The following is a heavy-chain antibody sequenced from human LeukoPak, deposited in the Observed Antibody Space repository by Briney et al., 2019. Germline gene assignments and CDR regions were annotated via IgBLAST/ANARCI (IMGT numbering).Heavy chain of an antibody. J-gene: IGHJ5*02. V-gene: IGHV1-69*05. Sequence: SVKVSCKASGGTFTSYAISWVRHAPGQGLEWMGRIIPIFGTTNYAQKFQGRVTITTDESTSTAYMELSSLRSEDTAVYYCARDYYDSSGYPPPNWFDPWGQGTLVTVSS. CDR2: IIPIFGTT. D-gene: IGHD3-22*01. CDR1: GGTFTSYA. CDR3: ARDYYDSSGYPPPNWFDP.